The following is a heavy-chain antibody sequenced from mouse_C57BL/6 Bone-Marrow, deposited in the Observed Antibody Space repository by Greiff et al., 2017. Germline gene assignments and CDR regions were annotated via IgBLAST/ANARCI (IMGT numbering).Heavy chain of an antibody. CDR1: GFTFSSYA. D-gene: IGHD2-3*01. Sequence: EVQGVESGAGLVKPGGSLKLSCAASGFTFSSYAMSWVRQTPEKRLEWVAYISSGGDYTYYADTVKGRFTISRDNARNTLYLQMSSLKSEDTAMYYGTREGGWLSFGSWGQGTTLTVSS. CDR2: ISSGGDYT. J-gene: IGHJ2*01. V-gene: IGHV5-9-1*02. CDR3: TREGGWLSFGS.